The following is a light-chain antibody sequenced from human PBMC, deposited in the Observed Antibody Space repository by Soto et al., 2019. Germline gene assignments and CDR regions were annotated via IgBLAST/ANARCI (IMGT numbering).Light chain of an antibody. CDR3: QQCATSPLT. CDR2: DAS. J-gene: IGKJ1*01. CDR1: QTVTNNY. V-gene: IGKV3-20*01. Sequence: EIGLKQSPGTPCLSPGERATLFCRASQTVTNNYIAWYQQKPGQPPRLLIDDASRRASGIPDRFSGSGSGTDFTLTISRLEPEDFAVYYCQQCATSPLTFGQGTKVDIK.